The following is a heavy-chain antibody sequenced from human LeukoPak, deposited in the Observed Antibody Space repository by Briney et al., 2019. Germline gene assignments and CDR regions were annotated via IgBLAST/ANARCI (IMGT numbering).Heavy chain of an antibody. Sequence: PGGSLRLSRVASAFAFSAYEMNWVRQAPGKGLEWVAYMSGTDTTRYYADSVRGRFTISRDNAKNSLYLQMSSLRVEDTALYYCTTLCYRLDSWGQGTPVTVSS. J-gene: IGHJ4*02. D-gene: IGHD3-16*02. CDR3: TTLCYRLDS. CDR2: MSGTDTTR. CDR1: AFAFSAYE. V-gene: IGHV3-48*03.